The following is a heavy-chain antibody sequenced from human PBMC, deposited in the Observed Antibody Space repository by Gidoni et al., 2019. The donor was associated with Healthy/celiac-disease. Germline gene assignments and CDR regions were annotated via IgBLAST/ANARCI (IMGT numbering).Heavy chain of an antibody. V-gene: IGHV3-30*04. Sequence: QVQLVESGGGVVQPGRSLRLSCAAPGFTLSSYAMHWVRQAPGQGLEWVAVISYDGSNKYYADSVKGRFTISRDNSKNTLYLQMNSLRAEDTAVYYCARVGQLERRSAFDYWGQGTLVTVSS. CDR3: ARVGQLERRSAFDY. CDR2: ISYDGSNK. J-gene: IGHJ4*02. D-gene: IGHD1-1*01. CDR1: GFTLSSYA.